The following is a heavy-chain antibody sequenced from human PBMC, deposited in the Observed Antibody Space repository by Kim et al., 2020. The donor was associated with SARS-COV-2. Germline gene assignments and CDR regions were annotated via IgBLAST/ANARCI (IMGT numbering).Heavy chain of an antibody. Sequence: VEGRFSISRDNSKNTLFLQMNSLRAEDTAVYYCAKLGSSTVCRGDPHLDYWGQGTLVTVSS. V-gene: IGHV3-30*02. J-gene: IGHJ4*02. D-gene: IGHD3-10*01. CDR3: AKLGSSTVCRGDPHLDY.